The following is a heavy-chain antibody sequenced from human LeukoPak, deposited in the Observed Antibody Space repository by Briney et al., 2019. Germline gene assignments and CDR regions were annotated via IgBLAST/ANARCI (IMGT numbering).Heavy chain of an antibody. CDR2: ISGYNEKT. CDR1: GGTFSSYA. CDR3: ARDPGSFLSGSGWLNWFEP. D-gene: IGHD6-19*01. J-gene: IGHJ5*02. V-gene: IGHV1-18*01. Sequence: GASVKVSCKASGGTFSSYAISWVRQAPGQGLEWMGWISGYNEKTNYAQKFQGRVTMTTDTSTSTAYMELRRLRSDDTAVYYCARDPGSFLSGSGWLNWFEPWGQGTLLTVSS.